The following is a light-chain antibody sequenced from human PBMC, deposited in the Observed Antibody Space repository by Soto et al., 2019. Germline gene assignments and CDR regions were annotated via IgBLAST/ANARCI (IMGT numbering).Light chain of an antibody. V-gene: IGLV2-14*01. CDR1: SSDVGGYNY. J-gene: IGLJ1*01. Sequence: QSALTQPASVSGSPGQSITISCTGTSSDVGGYNYVSWYQQHPGKAPKLMIYEVSNRPSGVSNRFSGSKSDNTASLTISGLEAEDEADYYCSSYTTTYTPLYVFGTGTKVTVL. CDR3: SSYTTTYTPLYV. CDR2: EVS.